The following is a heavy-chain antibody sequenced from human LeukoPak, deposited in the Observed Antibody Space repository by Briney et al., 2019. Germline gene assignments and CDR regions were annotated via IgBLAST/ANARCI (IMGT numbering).Heavy chain of an antibody. V-gene: IGHV7-4-1*02. D-gene: IGHD6-19*01. CDR3: ARDGSSGWFWFDP. Sequence: GASVKVSCKASGGTFSNYAISWVRQAPGQGLECMGWINTNTGNPTYAQGFTGRFVFSLDTSVSTAYLQISSLKAEDTAVYYCARDGSSGWFWFDPWGQGTLVTVSS. CDR2: INTNTGNP. J-gene: IGHJ5*02. CDR1: GGTFSNYA.